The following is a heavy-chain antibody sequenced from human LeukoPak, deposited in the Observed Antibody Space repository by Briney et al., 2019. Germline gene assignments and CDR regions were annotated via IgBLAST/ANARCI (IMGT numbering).Heavy chain of an antibody. CDR1: GYTFTGYY. J-gene: IGHJ4*02. D-gene: IGHD3-22*01. CDR3: ARAIRGSGYSLLFDY. Sequence: ASVKVSCKASGYTFTGYYMHWVRQAPGQGLEWMGRINPNSGGTNYAQKFQGRVTMTRDTSISTAYMELSRLRSDDTAVYYCARAIRGSGYSLLFDYWGQGTLVTVS. CDR2: INPNSGGT. V-gene: IGHV1-2*06.